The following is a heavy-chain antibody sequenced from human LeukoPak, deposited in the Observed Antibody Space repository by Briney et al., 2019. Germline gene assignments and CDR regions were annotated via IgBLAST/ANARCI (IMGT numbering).Heavy chain of an antibody. V-gene: IGHV3-9*01. CDR3: TRVPLYSGYGREGY. D-gene: IGHD5-12*01. CDR1: GFTFDDYA. CDR2: ISWNSGSI. J-gene: IGHJ4*02. Sequence: GGSLRLSCAASGFTFDDYAMHWVRQAPGKGLEWVSGISWNSGSIGYADSVKGRFTISRDNAKNSLYLQMNSLRAEDTAVYYCTRVPLYSGYGREGYWGQGTLVTVSS.